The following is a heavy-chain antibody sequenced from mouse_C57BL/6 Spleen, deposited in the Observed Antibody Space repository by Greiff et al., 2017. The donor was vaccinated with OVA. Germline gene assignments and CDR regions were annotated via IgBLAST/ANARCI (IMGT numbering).Heavy chain of an antibody. CDR3: ARSHYYGSSYYFDD. CDR2: IDPSDSYT. Sequence: QVQLQQPGAELVKPGASVKLSCKASGYTFTSYWMQWVKQRPGQGLEWIGEIDPSDSYTNYNQKFKGKATLTVDTSSSTAYMQLSSLTSEDSAVYYCARSHYYGSSYYFDDWGQGTTLTVSS. D-gene: IGHD1-1*01. J-gene: IGHJ2*01. V-gene: IGHV1-50*01. CDR1: GYTFTSYW.